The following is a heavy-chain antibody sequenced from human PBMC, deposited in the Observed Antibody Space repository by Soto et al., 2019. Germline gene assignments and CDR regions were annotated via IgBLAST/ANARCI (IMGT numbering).Heavy chain of an antibody. CDR2: INPSGGST. D-gene: IGHD5-12*01. V-gene: IGHV1-46*03. J-gene: IGHJ3*02. CDR3: AIFSEYSGYADSTRRRGFDI. Sequence: ASVKVSCKASGYTFTSYYMHWVRQDPGQGLEWMGIINPSGGSTSYAQKFQGRVTMTRDTSTSTVYMELSSLRSEDTAVYYCAIFSEYSGYADSTRRRGFDIWAQGTMVTVSS. CDR1: GYTFTSYY.